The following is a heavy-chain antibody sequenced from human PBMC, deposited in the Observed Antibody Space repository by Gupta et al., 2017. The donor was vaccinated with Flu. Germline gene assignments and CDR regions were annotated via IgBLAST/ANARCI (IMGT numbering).Heavy chain of an antibody. CDR3: ARDLSRGRFLIYGMDV. D-gene: IGHD3-3*01. J-gene: IGHJ6*02. V-gene: IGHV1-2*04. Sequence: QVQLVQSGAEVKKPGASVKVSCKASGYTFTGYYMHWLRQAPGQGLEWMGWINPNSGGTNYAQKFQGWVTMTRDTSISTAYMELSRLRSDDTAVYYCARDLSRGRFLIYGMDVWGQGTTVTVSS. CDR2: INPNSGGT. CDR1: GYTFTGYY.